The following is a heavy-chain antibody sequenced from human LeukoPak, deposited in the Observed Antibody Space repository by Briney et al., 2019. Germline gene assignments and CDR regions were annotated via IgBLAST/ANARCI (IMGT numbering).Heavy chain of an antibody. CDR2: ISSSTSYI. Sequence: GGSLRLSCAASGFTFSSYSMNWIRQAPGKGLEWVSSISSSTSYIYYADSVKGRFTISKDNAKNSLYLQMNSLRAEDTAVYYCAKAGGSTVSHSDYWGQGTLVTVSS. CDR1: GFTFSSYS. D-gene: IGHD4-17*01. CDR3: AKAGGSTVSHSDY. V-gene: IGHV3-21*01. J-gene: IGHJ4*02.